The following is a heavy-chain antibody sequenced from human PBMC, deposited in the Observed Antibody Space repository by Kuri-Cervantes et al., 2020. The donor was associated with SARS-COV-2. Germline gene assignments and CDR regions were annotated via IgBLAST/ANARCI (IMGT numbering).Heavy chain of an antibody. CDR2: INPNSGGT. Sequence: ASVKVSCKASGYTFTGYYMHWVRQAPGQGLEWMGWINPNSGGTNYAQKFQGRVTITADESTSTAYMELSSLRSEDTAVYYCAGRQFIRGNFDYWGQGTLVTVSS. J-gene: IGHJ4*02. D-gene: IGHD3-16*01. CDR3: AGRQFIRGNFDY. CDR1: GYTFTGYY. V-gene: IGHV1-2*02.